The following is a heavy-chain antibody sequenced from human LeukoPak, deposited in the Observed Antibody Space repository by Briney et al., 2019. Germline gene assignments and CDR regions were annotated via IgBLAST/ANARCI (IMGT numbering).Heavy chain of an antibody. J-gene: IGHJ4*02. CDR1: GFVFTGFA. D-gene: IGHD5-24*01. V-gene: IGHV3-23*01. CDR3: VKGGLEMVTDPAGFFDY. Sequence: PGGSLRLSCAASGFVFTGFAMSWVRQAPGKGLEWVSSISGDGDTKYYADSVKGRFTFSRDNSKNTSYLQMNSPRAEDTAIYYCVKGGLEMVTDPAGFFDYWGQGILVTVSS. CDR2: ISGDGDTK.